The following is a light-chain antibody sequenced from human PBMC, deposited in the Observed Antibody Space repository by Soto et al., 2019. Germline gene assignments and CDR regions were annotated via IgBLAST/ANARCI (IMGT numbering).Light chain of an antibody. CDR1: NSDVGGYDR. J-gene: IGLJ3*02. V-gene: IGLV2-14*01. CDR2: EVY. CDR3: ISYIHSTTTHWV. Sequence: QSVLTQPASVSGSPGQSITISCTGTNSDVGGYDRVSWYQHHPGKAPKLLIFEVYNRPSGISDRFSGSKSGDTASLTISGLQAEDEADYYCISYIHSTTTHWVSGGGTKLTVL.